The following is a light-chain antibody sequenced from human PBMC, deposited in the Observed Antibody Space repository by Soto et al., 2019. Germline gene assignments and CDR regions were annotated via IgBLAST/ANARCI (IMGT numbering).Light chain of an antibody. CDR1: SSDVGGYNY. CDR2: DVS. CDR3: CSYAGSYTSYV. Sequence: QSALTQPRSVSGSPGQSVTISCTGTSSDVGGYNYVSWYQQYPGKAPKLMIYDVSKRPSGVPDRFSGSKSGNTASLTISGLQAEDEADYYCCSYAGSYTSYVFGTGTKV. V-gene: IGLV2-11*01. J-gene: IGLJ1*01.